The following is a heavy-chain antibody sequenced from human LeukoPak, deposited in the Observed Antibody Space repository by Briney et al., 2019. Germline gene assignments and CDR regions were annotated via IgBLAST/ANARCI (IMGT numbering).Heavy chain of an antibody. D-gene: IGHD3-10*01. CDR3: ARAPYGSGSYPYYYMDV. Sequence: GGSLRLSCAASGFTFSSYSMNWVPQAPGKGLEWASYISSSSSTIYYADSVKGRFTISRDNAKNSLYLQMNSLRAEDTAVYYCARAPYGSGSYPYYYMDVWGKGTTVTVSS. CDR1: GFTFSSYS. V-gene: IGHV3-48*04. J-gene: IGHJ6*03. CDR2: ISSSSSTI.